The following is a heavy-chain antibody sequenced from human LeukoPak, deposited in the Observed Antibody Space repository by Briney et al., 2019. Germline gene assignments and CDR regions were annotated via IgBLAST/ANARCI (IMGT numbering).Heavy chain of an antibody. CDR3: ARETGYCSSTSCLIDFNWFDP. CDR2: IYYSGST. J-gene: IGHJ5*02. CDR1: AGSISSYY. Sequence: SETLSLTCTVPAGSISSYYWSWIRQPPGKGLEWIGYIYYSGSTNYNPSLMCRFTISVDTSKNQFSLKLSSVTAADTAVYYCARETGYCSSTSCLIDFNWFDPWGQGTLVTVSS. V-gene: IGHV4-59*13. D-gene: IGHD2-2*01.